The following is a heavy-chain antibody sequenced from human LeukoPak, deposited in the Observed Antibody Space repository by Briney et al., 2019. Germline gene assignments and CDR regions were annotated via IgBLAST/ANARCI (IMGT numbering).Heavy chain of an antibody. V-gene: IGHV3-53*01. Sequence: GGSLRLSCAASGFTVSSNYMAWVRQAPGKGLEWVSVIYSSGSTYYADSVKGRFTIPRDSSKNTLYLQMNSLRVEDTAVYYCARDTVGTAGVEYWGQGTLVTVSS. J-gene: IGHJ4*02. CDR3: ARDTVGTAGVEY. CDR1: GFTVSSNY. D-gene: IGHD4-23*01. CDR2: IYSSGST.